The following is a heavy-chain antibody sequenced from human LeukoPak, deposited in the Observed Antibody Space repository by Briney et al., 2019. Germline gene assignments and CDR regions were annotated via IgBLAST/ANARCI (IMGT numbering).Heavy chain of an antibody. CDR2: IYPADSDT. V-gene: IGHV5-51*01. D-gene: IGHD2-2*01. CDR3: ARIYCSSTSCYRYYYYYMDV. J-gene: IGHJ6*03. CDR1: GYSFTSYW. Sequence: GESLKISCKGSGYSFTSYWIGWVRQMSGKGLEWMGIIYPADSDTRYSPSFQGQVTISVDKSITTAYLQWSSLKASDTAMYYCARIYCSSTSCYRYYYYYMDVWGKGTTVTVSS.